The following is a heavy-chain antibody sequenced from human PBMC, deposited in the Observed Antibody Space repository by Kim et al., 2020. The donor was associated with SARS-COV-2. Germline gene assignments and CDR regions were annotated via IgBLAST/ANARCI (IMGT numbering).Heavy chain of an antibody. Sequence: ASVKVSCKASGYTFTSYAMHWVRQAPGQRLEWMGWINAGNGNTKYSQKFQGRVTITRDTSASTAYMELSSLRSEDTAVYYCARDKGCSSTSCYSGDLDYWGQGTLVTVSS. J-gene: IGHJ4*02. CDR3: ARDKGCSSTSCYSGDLDY. CDR2: INAGNGNT. CDR1: GYTFTSYA. D-gene: IGHD2-2*01. V-gene: IGHV1-3*01.